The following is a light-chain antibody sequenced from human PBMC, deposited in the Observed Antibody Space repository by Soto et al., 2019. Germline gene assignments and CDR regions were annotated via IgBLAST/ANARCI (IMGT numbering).Light chain of an antibody. Sequence: DIQMTQSPSSVSASVGDRVTITCRASQGISSWLAWYQQKPGKAPKLLISDASDLERGVPSRFSGTGSGTEFTLTISSLQPDDVATYYCQQYDSYSWTFGQGTKVDIK. CDR3: QQYDSYSWT. CDR2: DAS. J-gene: IGKJ1*01. CDR1: QGISSW. V-gene: IGKV1-5*01.